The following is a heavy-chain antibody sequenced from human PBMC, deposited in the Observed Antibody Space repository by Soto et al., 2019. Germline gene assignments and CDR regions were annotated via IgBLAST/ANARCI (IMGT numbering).Heavy chain of an antibody. V-gene: IGHV3-23*01. Sequence: EVQLLESGGKLVQPGGSLTLSCAASGFTFSTYAMAWVRQAPGKGLEWVSGVSASGLNTDYADPVKGRFYISRDNCKNTVSLHMDSLGGEDTALFFCAKGRPRGDSWYFFYYWGQGTAVNVS. CDR3: AKGRPRGDSWYFFYY. D-gene: IGHD3-10*01. CDR2: VSASGLNT. J-gene: IGHJ6*02. CDR1: GFTFSTYA.